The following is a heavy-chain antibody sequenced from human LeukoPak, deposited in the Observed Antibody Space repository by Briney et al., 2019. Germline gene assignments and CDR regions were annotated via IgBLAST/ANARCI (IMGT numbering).Heavy chain of an antibody. CDR3: ARDFSPHYYYFYMDV. Sequence: GGSLRLSCAASGFTFSSYGMHWVRQAPGKGLEWVAVIWYDGSNKYYADSVKGRFTISRDNSKNTLYLQMNSLKAEDTAVYYCARDFSPHYYYFYMDVWGKGTTVTVSS. CDR1: GFTFSSYG. J-gene: IGHJ6*03. V-gene: IGHV3-33*01. CDR2: IWYDGSNK.